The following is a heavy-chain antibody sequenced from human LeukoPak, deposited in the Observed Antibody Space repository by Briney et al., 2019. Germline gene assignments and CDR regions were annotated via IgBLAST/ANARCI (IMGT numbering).Heavy chain of an antibody. CDR2: ISSSSSYI. CDR1: GFTFSSYS. Sequence: GGSLRLSCAASGFTFSSYSMNWVRRAPGKGLEWVSSISSSSSYIYYADSVKGRFTISRDNAKNSLYLQMNSLRAEDTAVYYCARDHAFSYYYYYMDVWGKGTTVTVSS. J-gene: IGHJ6*03. V-gene: IGHV3-21*01. D-gene: IGHD3-3*01. CDR3: ARDHAFSYYYYYMDV.